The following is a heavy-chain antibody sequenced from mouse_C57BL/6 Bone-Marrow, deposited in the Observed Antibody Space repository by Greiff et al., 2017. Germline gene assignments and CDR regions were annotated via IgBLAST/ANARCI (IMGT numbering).Heavy chain of an antibody. CDR1: GFTFSSYG. CDR2: ISSGGSYT. V-gene: IGHV5-6*01. Sequence: EVMLVESGGDLVKPGGSLKLSCAASGFTFSSYGMSWVRQTPDKRLEWVANISSGGSYTYYPDSVKGRFTISRDNAKNTLYLQMSSLKSEDTAMYYWASHTYWFAYWGQGTLVTVSA. J-gene: IGHJ3*01. D-gene: IGHD5-1*01. CDR3: ASHTYWFAY.